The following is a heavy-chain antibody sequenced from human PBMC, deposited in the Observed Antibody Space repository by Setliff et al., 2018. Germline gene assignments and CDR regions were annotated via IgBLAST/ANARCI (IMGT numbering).Heavy chain of an antibody. CDR3: ARDVYDFRTGQAGP. D-gene: IGHD3-3*01. CDR1: GFSFRSYW. V-gene: IGHV3-7*01. J-gene: IGHJ5*02. CDR2: TKEDGSEK. Sequence: GGSLRLSCAASGFSFRSYWMAWVRQAPGKGLEWVANTKEDGSEKHYVDSVKGRFTISRDNAENLLYLQMNSLRTEDTGVYYCARDVYDFRTGQAGPWGQGTLVTVSS.